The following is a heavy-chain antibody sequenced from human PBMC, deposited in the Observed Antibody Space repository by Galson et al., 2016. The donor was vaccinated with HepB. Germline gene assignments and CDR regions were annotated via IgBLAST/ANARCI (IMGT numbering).Heavy chain of an antibody. Sequence: LSLTCAVFGGSIGSSSYYWNWIRQHPGKGLEWVGSIYYTGSTYYNPSLKSRLTISVDPSKGQFSLKLTSVTAADTAVYYCVREFSGSWYDSWGQGTLVTVSS. CDR1: GGSIGSSSYY. J-gene: IGHJ5*01. D-gene: IGHD6-25*01. CDR3: VREFSGSWYDS. V-gene: IGHV4-31*11. CDR2: IYYTGST.